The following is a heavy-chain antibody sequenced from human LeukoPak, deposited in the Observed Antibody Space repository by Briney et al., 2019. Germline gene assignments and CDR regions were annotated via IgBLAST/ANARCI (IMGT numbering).Heavy chain of an antibody. CDR3: ARDSSTNFWSGYPDY. D-gene: IGHD3-3*01. J-gene: IGHJ4*02. V-gene: IGHV3-7*01. CDR2: INQDGSEK. Sequence: GGSLRLSCAASGSTFSYYWMSWVRQAPGKGLEWVANINQDGSEKYYVDSVKGRLTVSRDNAKNSLYLQMNSLRVEDTAVYYCARDSSTNFWSGYPDYWGQGTLVTVSS. CDR1: GSTFSYYW.